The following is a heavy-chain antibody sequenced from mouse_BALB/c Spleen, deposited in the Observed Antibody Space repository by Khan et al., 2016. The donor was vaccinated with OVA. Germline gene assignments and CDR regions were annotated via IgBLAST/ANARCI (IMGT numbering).Heavy chain of an antibody. V-gene: IGHV14-3*02. CDR3: AKMARK. CDR1: GLNIKDTY. Sequence: EVQLQQSGAELVKSGATVKLSCTASGLNIKDTYMHWLKQWPEQGLEWIGRLAPPNGNTKYDPQFQVKATITEDTSSNTAYLQLSSLTTEDAAVYYKAKMARKWGQDTTITVTS. J-gene: IGHJ2*01. CDR2: LAPPNGNT. D-gene: IGHD6-1*01.